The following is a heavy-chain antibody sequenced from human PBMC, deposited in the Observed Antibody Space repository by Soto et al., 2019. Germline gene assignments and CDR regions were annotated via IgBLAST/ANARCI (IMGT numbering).Heavy chain of an antibody. V-gene: IGHV4-4*02. CDR1: GGSISSSNW. CDR2: IYHSGST. Sequence: SETLSLTCAVSGGSISSSNWWSWVRQPPGKGLEWIGEIYHSGSTNYNPSLKSRVTISVDKSKNQFSLKLSSVTAADTAVYYCARVLASAAGNGVGYYYSGMAVGAQGTTVPVSS. D-gene: IGHD6-13*01. J-gene: IGHJ6*02. CDR3: ARVLASAAGNGVGYYYSGMAV.